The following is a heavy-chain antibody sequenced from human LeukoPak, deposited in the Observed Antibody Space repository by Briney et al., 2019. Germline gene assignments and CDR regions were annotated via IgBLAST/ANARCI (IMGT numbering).Heavy chain of an antibody. V-gene: IGHV4-4*07. CDR3: ARESASGRPLDY. Sequence: SETLSLTCTVSGAPISSYFWSWIRQPAGKGLEWIGRISASGTTNYSPSLQNRLTMSVDTSKNHFSLNLTPVTAADTAVYYCARESASGRPLDYWGQGTLVTVSS. D-gene: IGHD3-10*01. J-gene: IGHJ4*02. CDR1: GAPISSYF. CDR2: ISASGTT.